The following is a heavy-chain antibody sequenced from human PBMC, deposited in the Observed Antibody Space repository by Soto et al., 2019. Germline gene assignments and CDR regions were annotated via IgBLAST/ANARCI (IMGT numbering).Heavy chain of an antibody. J-gene: IGHJ6*03. Sequence: SETLSLTCAVYGGSFSGYYWSWIRQPPGKGLEWIGEINHSGSTNYNPSLKSRVTISVDTSKNQFSLKLSSVTAADTAVYYCARGEGHYGSGRPGGYYMDVWGKGTTVTVSS. D-gene: IGHD3-10*01. CDR2: INHSGST. CDR1: GGSFSGYY. V-gene: IGHV4-34*01. CDR3: ARGEGHYGSGRPGGYYMDV.